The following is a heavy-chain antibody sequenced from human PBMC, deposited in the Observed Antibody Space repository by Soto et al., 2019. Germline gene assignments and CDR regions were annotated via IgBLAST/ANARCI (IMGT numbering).Heavy chain of an antibody. V-gene: IGHV4-39*01. Sequence: PSETLSLTCTVTGDSINNRIYYWGWIRQPPGRGLEWIGSIYYSGSTYNNPSLKSRVSMSVDTSKNQFSLKLRSVTAADTAVYYCARAIVVTIGGMDVWGQGTTVTV. CDR2: IYYSGST. CDR3: ARAIVVTIGGMDV. CDR1: GDSINNRIYY. J-gene: IGHJ6*02. D-gene: IGHD5-12*01.